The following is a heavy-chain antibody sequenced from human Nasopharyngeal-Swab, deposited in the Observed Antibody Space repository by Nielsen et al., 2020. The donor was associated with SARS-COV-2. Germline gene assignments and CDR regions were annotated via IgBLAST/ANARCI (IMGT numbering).Heavy chain of an antibody. J-gene: IGHJ4*02. CDR2: IYYSGST. D-gene: IGHD3-22*01. Sequence: PGKGLEWIGYIYYSGSTYYNPSLKSRVTISVDTSKNQFSLKLSSVTAADTAVYYCARGQGPRHYYDSSGYYYDVLGRGYYFDYWGQGTLVTVSS. V-gene: IGHV4-30-4*05. CDR3: ARGQGPRHYYDSSGYYYDVLGRGYYFDY.